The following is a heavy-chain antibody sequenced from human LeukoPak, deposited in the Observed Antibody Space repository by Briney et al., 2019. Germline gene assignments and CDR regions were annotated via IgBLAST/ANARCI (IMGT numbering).Heavy chain of an antibody. CDR1: GGSISSGGYY. J-gene: IGHJ6*02. D-gene: IGHD2-2*01. CDR3: ARGALPAAIFGPVGYYYGMDV. V-gene: IGHV4-31*03. CDR2: IYYSGST. Sequence: SETLSLTCTVSGGSISSGGYYWSWIRQHPGKGLEWIGYIYYSGSTHYNPSLKSRVTISVDTSKNQFSLKLSSVTAADTAVYYCARGALPAAIFGPVGYYYGMDVWGQGTTVTVSS.